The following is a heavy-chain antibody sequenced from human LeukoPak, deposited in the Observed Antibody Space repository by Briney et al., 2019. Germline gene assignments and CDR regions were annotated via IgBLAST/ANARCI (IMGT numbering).Heavy chain of an antibody. J-gene: IGHJ4*02. D-gene: IGHD5-12*01. CDR3: ARARGGYDFDY. Sequence: GGSLRLSCAASGFTFSIYTIHWVRQAPGKGLEWVAVVSYDGSNKYYADSVKGRFTISRDNSKNTLYLQLNSLRAEDTAVYYCARARGGYDFDYWGQGTLVTVSS. V-gene: IGHV3-30-3*01. CDR2: VSYDGSNK. CDR1: GFTFSIYT.